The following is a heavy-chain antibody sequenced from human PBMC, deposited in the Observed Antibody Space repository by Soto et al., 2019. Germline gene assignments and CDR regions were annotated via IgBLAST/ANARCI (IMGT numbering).Heavy chain of an antibody. Sequence: GGSLRLSCAASGFTFSSYAVSWVRQAPGKGLEWVSAISGSGVSTYYADSVTGRFTISRDNSKNTLYLQLNSLRAEDTALYYCAKGKTGYCSGGTCSFDYWGQGTLVTVSS. J-gene: IGHJ4*02. V-gene: IGHV3-23*01. CDR3: AKGKTGYCSGGTCSFDY. CDR2: ISGSGVST. CDR1: GFTFSSYA. D-gene: IGHD2-15*01.